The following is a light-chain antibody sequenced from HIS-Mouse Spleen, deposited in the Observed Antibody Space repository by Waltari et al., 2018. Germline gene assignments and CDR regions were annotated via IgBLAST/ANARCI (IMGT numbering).Light chain of an antibody. Sequence: SYELTQPPSVSVSPRQTARITCAGDALPKQYASWYQQKPGQAPGRVIYKDSERPSGNPERFSSSSSGTTVTLTISGVQAEDEADYYCQSADSSGTNWVFGGGTKLTVL. J-gene: IGLJ3*02. CDR3: QSADSSGTNWV. CDR1: ALPKQY. V-gene: IGLV3-25*03. CDR2: KDS.